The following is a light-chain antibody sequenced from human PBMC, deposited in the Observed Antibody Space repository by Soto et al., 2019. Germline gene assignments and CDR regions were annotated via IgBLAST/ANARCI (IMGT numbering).Light chain of an antibody. CDR2: EVS. V-gene: IGLV2-14*01. CDR3: SSYTSSSTPL. Sequence: QSALTQPASVSGSPGQSITISCIGTSSDVGGFNHVSWYQQHPGKAPKLMIHEVSDRPSGVSNRFSGSKSGNMASLTISGLQAEDEADYYCSSYTSSSTPLFGGGTKLTVL. CDR1: SSDVGGFNH. J-gene: IGLJ2*01.